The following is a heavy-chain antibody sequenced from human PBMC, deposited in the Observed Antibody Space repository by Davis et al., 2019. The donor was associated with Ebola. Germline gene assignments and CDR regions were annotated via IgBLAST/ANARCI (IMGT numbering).Heavy chain of an antibody. CDR3: AKERSSWYMRAEYFQH. Sequence: PGGSLRLSCAASGFTFITYGMHWVRQAPGKGLEWVAVISYDGSNKYYADSVKGRFTISRDNSKNTLYLQMNSLRAEDTAVYYCAKERSSWYMRAEYFQHWGQGTLVTVSS. CDR2: ISYDGSNK. D-gene: IGHD6-13*01. V-gene: IGHV3-30*18. J-gene: IGHJ1*01. CDR1: GFTFITYG.